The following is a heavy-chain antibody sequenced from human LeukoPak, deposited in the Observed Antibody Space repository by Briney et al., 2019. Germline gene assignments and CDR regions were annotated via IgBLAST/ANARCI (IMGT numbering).Heavy chain of an antibody. D-gene: IGHD2-2*02. CDR2: ISGSGGST. CDR3: AKDRDIVVVPAAIPLDY. J-gene: IGHJ4*02. V-gene: IGHV3-23*01. CDR1: GFTFSSYG. Sequence: QAGGSLRLSCAASGFTFSSYGMSWVRQAPGKGLEWVSAISGSGGSTYYADSVKGRFTISRDNSNNTLYLQMNSLRVEDTAVYYCAKDRDIVVVPAAIPLDYWGQGTLVTVSS.